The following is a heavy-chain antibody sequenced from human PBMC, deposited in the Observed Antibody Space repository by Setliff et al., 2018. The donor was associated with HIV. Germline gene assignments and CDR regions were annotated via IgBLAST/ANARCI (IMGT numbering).Heavy chain of an antibody. CDR2: ISHSGTT. Sequence: PSETLSLTCAVYGGSLSNSYYNWIRQPPGKGLEWIGQISHSGTTSYNSSLKSRVVMSVDSSKNQFSLTLTSLTAADTAIYYCARHQRLPGLQPPYWYFDLWGRGTLVTVS. CDR1: GGSLSNSY. J-gene: IGHJ2*01. D-gene: IGHD6-25*01. V-gene: IGHV4-34*01. CDR3: ARHQRLPGLQPPYWYFDL.